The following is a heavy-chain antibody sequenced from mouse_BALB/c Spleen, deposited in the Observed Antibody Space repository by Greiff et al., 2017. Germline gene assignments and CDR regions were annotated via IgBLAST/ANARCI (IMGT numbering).Heavy chain of an antibody. CDR1: GYSFTSYY. D-gene: IGHD2-4*01. V-gene: IGHV1-66*01. J-gene: IGHJ2*01. CDR3: AREITTDY. Sequence: VQLVESGPELVKPGASVKISCKASGYSFTSYYIHWVKQRPGQGLEWIGWIFPGSGNTKYNEKFKGKATLTADTSSSTAYMQLSSLTSEDSAVYFCAREITTDYWGQGTTLTVSS. CDR2: IFPGSGNT.